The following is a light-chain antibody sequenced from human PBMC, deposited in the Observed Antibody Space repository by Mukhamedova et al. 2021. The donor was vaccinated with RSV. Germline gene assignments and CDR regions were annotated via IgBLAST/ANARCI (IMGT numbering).Light chain of an antibody. Sequence: ASNRDSGVPDRFSGSASGTDFTLKISRVEVEDVRVYYCMQGTHCLIFGGGTKVEIK. CDR2: AS. J-gene: IGKJ4*01. V-gene: IGKV2-30*01. CDR3: MQGTHCLI.